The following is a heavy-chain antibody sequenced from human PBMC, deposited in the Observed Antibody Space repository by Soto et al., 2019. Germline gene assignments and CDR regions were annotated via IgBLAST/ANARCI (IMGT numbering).Heavy chain of an antibody. J-gene: IGHJ4*02. Sequence: PGGSLRLACAASGFTLSNYGMSWVRQAPGRGLEWVSGVSGGGGSTYYADSVKGRFTISRDNSKNTLYLQMNSLRVEDTAIYYCAKDLGTQLWLLDYWGQGTLVTVSS. CDR3: AKDLGTQLWLLDY. CDR2: VSGGGGST. D-gene: IGHD5-18*01. V-gene: IGHV3-23*01. CDR1: GFTLSNYG.